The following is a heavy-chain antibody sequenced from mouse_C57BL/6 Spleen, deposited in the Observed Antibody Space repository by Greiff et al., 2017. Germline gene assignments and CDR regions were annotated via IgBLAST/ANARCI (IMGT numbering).Heavy chain of an antibody. D-gene: IGHD1-1*02. CDR2: IDPETGGT. V-gene: IGHV1-15*01. CDR1: GYTFTDYE. J-gene: IGHJ2*01. CDR3: TREWYYFGY. Sequence: QVQLQQSGAELVRPGASVTLSCKASGYTFTDYEMHWVKQTPVHGLEWIGAIDPETGGTAYNQKFKGKAILTAEKSSSTAYMELRSLTSEDSAVYYGTREWYYFGYWGQGTTLTVSS.